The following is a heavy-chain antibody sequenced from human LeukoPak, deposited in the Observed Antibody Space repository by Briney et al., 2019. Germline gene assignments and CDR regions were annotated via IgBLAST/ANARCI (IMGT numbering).Heavy chain of an antibody. CDR1: GYTLTELS. D-gene: IGHD3-22*01. CDR2: FDPEDGET. J-gene: IGHJ4*02. Sequence: GASVKVSCKVSGYTLTELSMHWVRQAPGKGLEWMGGFDPEDGETIYAQKFQGRVTMTEDTSTDTAYVELSSLRSEDTAVYYCATEEASNYYDSSGYYDWGQGTLVTVSS. CDR3: ATEEASNYYDSSGYYD. V-gene: IGHV1-24*01.